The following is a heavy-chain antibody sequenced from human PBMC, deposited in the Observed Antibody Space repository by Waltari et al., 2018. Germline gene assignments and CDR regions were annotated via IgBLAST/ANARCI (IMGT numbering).Heavy chain of an antibody. Sequence: QMQLVESGGGVVQPGRSLRLSCAASGFIFSHCNMHWVRQGPGQGLEWVAGISNDGNNKDYADSVKTRFTVSRENSKNTLYLQINSLRDDDTAVYYCVKYSGFDYFFDYWGQGTLVTVSS. D-gene: IGHD5-12*01. V-gene: IGHV3-30*18. J-gene: IGHJ4*02. CDR1: GFIFSHCN. CDR3: VKYSGFDYFFDY. CDR2: ISNDGNNK.